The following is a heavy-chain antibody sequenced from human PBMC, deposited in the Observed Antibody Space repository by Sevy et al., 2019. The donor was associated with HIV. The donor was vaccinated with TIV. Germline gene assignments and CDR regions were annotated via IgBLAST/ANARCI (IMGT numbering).Heavy chain of an antibody. D-gene: IGHD2-8*01. CDR1: GFTLGGFD. J-gene: IGHJ5*02. CDR3: TRNGGAFDNGFDP. V-gene: IGHV3-48*03. CDR2: IRGSGSSI. Sequence: GGSLRLSCPASGFTLGGFDMNWVHRAPGRGRGWVSRIRGSGSSIYYADSVKGRFTISRDNAKNSLNLQMNSLRAEDTAVYYCTRNGGAFDNGFDPWGQGTLVTVSS.